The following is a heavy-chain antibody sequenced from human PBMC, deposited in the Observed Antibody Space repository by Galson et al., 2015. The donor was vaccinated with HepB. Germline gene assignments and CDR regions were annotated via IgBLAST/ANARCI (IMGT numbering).Heavy chain of an antibody. V-gene: IGHV6-1*01. J-gene: IGHJ3*02. CDR3: ARGIRNSFDI. CDR2: AYYRVMWYR. Sequence: CAISGDSVFSNTVAWNWIRQSPSRCLEWLGRAYYRVMWYRDYGGSVKGRIAVNPDTSKNQFSLQVNSVTPDDTAVYYCARGIRNSFDIWGQGTMVTVSS. D-gene: IGHD3-10*01. CDR1: GDSVFSNTVA.